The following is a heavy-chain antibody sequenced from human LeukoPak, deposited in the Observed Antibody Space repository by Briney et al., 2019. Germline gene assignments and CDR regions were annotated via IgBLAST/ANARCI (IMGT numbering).Heavy chain of an antibody. V-gene: IGHV3-23*01. CDR1: GFTFSRYA. J-gene: IGHJ4*02. CDR3: AKGENSGSYYYFDY. CDR2: VSGSGGST. Sequence: GGSLRLSCAASGFTFSRYAMSWVRQAPGKGLEWVSAVSGSGGSTYCADSVKGRFTISRDNSKNTLYLQMNSLRAEDTAVYYCAKGENSGSYYYFDYWGQGTLVTVSS. D-gene: IGHD1-26*01.